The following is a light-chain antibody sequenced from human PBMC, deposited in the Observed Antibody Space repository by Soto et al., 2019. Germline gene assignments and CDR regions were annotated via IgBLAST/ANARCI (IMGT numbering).Light chain of an antibody. CDR1: QSVSSY. Sequence: DIKMTQSPSSLSASVGDRISITCRASQSVSSYLNWYQQKPGKAPRLLIYAASHLQTGVPSRFRGTGSATHFTLPICSLPPEDFATYYCQQSYRAVTFGQGTRLEIK. V-gene: IGKV1-39*01. CDR3: QQSYRAVT. CDR2: AAS. J-gene: IGKJ5*01.